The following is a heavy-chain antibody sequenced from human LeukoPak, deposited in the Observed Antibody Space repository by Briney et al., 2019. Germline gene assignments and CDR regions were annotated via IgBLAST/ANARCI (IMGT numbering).Heavy chain of an antibody. Sequence: PGGSLRLSCAASGFTFSSYAMSWVRQAPGKGLERVSAISGSGGSTYYADSVKGRFTISRDNSKNTLYLQMNSLRAEDTAVYYCAKPDLSSGPFQDAFDIWGQGTMVTVSS. V-gene: IGHV3-23*01. CDR2: ISGSGGST. CDR1: GFTFSSYA. J-gene: IGHJ3*02. CDR3: AKPDLSSGPFQDAFDI. D-gene: IGHD3-22*01.